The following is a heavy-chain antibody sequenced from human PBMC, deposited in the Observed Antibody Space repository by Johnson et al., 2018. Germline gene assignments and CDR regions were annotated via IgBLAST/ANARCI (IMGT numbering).Heavy chain of an antibody. CDR2: ISYDGSNK. J-gene: IGHJ1*01. Sequence: QVQLVESGGGVVQPGRSLRLSCAASGFTFSSYAMHWVRQAPGKGLEWVAVISYDGSNKYYADSVKGRFTISRDNSKNTLYLQMNSLRAEDTAVYYCARADYGDYSGYFQHWGQGTLVTVSS. D-gene: IGHD4-17*01. CDR3: ARADYGDYSGYFQH. CDR1: GFTFSSYA. V-gene: IGHV3-30*04.